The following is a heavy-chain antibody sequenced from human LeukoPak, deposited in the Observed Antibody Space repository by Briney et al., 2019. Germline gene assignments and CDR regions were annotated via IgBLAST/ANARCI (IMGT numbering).Heavy chain of an antibody. CDR1: GGSFSGYY. J-gene: IGHJ3*02. V-gene: IGHV4-34*01. CDR3: ARSLFGAPDAFDI. D-gene: IGHD3-16*01. CDR2: INHSGST. Sequence: SETLSLTCAVYGGSFSGYYWSWIRQPPGKGLEWIGEINHSGSTNYNPSLKSRVTISVDTSKNQFSLKLSSVTAADTAVYYCARSLFGAPDAFDIWGQGTMVTVSS.